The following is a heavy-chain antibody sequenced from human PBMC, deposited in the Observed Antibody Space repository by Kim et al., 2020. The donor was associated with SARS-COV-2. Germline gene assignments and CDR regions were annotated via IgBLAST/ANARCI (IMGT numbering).Heavy chain of an antibody. CDR3: AKDRHYYGSGSYYKYGMDV. J-gene: IGHJ6*02. V-gene: IGHV3-23*01. CDR1: GFTFSSYA. CDR2: ISSSGGST. Sequence: GGSLRLSCAASGFTFSSYAMSWVRQAPGKGLEWVSTISSSGGSTYYADSVKGRFTISRDNSKNTLYLQMNSLRAEDTAVYYCAKDRHYYGSGSYYKYGMDVWGQGTTVTVSS. D-gene: IGHD3-10*01.